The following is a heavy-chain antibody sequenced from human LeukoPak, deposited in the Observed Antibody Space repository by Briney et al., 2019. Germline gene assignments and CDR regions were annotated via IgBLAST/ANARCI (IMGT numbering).Heavy chain of an antibody. CDR2: MNPNSGNT. CDR1: GYTFTSYD. Sequence: GASVKVSCKASGYTFTSYDINWVRQATGQGLEWMGWMNPNSGNTGYAQKFQGRVTITADESTSTAYMELSSLRSEDTAVYYCARALGNCSSISCYYFDYWGQGTLVTVSS. CDR3: ARALGNCSSISCYYFDY. V-gene: IGHV1-8*01. D-gene: IGHD2-2*01. J-gene: IGHJ4*02.